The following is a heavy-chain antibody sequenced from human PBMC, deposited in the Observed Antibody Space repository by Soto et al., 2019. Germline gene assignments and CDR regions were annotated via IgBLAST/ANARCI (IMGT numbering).Heavy chain of an antibody. CDR3: AKERSSGAFDI. D-gene: IGHD1-26*01. J-gene: IGHJ3*02. CDR1: GYTFTSYD. V-gene: IGHV1-8*01. Sequence: QVQLVQSGAEVKKPGASVKVSCKTSGYTFTSYDINWVRQATGQGLEWMGWMNPNSGNTAYAQKFQGRVTMTRNTSRSTAYMQLSSLRSEDTAVYYCAKERSSGAFDIWGQGTMVTVSS. CDR2: MNPNSGNT.